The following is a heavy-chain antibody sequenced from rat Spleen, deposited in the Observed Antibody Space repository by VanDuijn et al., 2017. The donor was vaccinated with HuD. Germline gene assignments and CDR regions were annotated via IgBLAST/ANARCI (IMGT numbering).Heavy chain of an antibody. CDR3: ARDYSGDPHY. D-gene: IGHD1-1*01. Sequence: EVQLQESGPGLVKPSQSLSLTCSVTGYSITSSYRWNWIRKFPGNKLEWMGYINSAGSTNYNPSLKSRISITRDTSKNQFFLQVNSVTTEDTATYYCARDYSGDPHYWGQGVMVTVSS. J-gene: IGHJ2*01. CDR1: GYSITSSYR. CDR2: INSAGST. V-gene: IGHV3-3*01.